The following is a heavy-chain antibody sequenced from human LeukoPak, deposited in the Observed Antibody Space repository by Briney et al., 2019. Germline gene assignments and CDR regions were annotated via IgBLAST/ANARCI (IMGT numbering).Heavy chain of an antibody. CDR2: IIPIFGTA. J-gene: IGHJ4*02. D-gene: IGHD5-18*01. CDR1: RGTFSSYA. CDR3: AWRGYGYAVLSY. Sequence: ASVKVSCKASRGTFSSYAISWVRQAPGQGLEWMGGIIPIFGTANYAQKFQGRVTITADESTSTAYMELSSLRSEDTAVYYCAWRGYGYAVLSYWGQGTLVTVSS. V-gene: IGHV1-69*13.